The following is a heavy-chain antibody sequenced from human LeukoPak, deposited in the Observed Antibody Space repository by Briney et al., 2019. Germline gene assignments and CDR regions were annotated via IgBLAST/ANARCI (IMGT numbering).Heavy chain of an antibody. J-gene: IGHJ3*01. CDR3: ARLSAAVHLGALDL. D-gene: IGHD3-3*01. V-gene: IGHV4-4*09. Sequence: PSETLSFTCAVSGVSISPYYWAWIRQPPGKGLEWIGYIHTSGSNNQYPSLKSRVTISVDKSKNHFSLRLTSVTAADTAVYYCARLSAAVHLGALDLWGQGTMVTVSS. CDR2: IHTSGSN. CDR1: GVSISPYY.